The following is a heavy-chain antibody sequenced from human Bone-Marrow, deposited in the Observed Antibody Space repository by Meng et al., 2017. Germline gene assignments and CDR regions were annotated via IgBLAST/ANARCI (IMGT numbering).Heavy chain of an antibody. CDR1: GYTFTSYY. CDR2: INPSGGST. V-gene: IGHV1-46*01. Sequence: VQLVQPGAEVKKPGASVKVSCKASGYTFTSYYMHWVRQAPGQGLEWMGIINPSGGSTSYAQKFQGRVTMTRDTSTSTVYMELSSLRSEDTAVYYCARDRNSGEHTEYNWFDPWGQGTLVTVFS. CDR3: ARDRNSGEHTEYNWFDP. J-gene: IGHJ5*02. D-gene: IGHD4/OR15-4a*01.